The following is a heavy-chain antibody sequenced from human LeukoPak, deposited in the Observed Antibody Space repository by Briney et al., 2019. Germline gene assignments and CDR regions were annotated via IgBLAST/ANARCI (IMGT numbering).Heavy chain of an antibody. V-gene: IGHV4-34*01. D-gene: IGHD3-22*01. CDR1: GGSFSGYY. CDR3: ARYYDGSGSPRFDP. CDR2: IHHSGSS. J-gene: IGHJ5*02. Sequence: PSETLSLTCAVYGGSFSGYYWSWIRQPPGKGLEWIGSIHHSGSSHYNPSLKSRVTISVDTSKNQFSLKLSSVTAADTAVHYCARYYDGSGSPRFDPWGQGTLVTVSS.